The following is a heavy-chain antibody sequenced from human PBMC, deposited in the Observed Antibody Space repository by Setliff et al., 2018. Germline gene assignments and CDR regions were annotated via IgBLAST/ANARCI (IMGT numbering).Heavy chain of an antibody. D-gene: IGHD3-22*01. CDR3: ARDGRLNETEHHYYGNLDP. CDR1: AFTFSSYW. J-gene: IGHJ5*02. V-gene: IGHV3-7*01. CDR2: IKQNGSDI. Sequence: PGGSLRLSCAASAFTFSSYWMNWVRQAPGKGLEWVATIKQNGSDIKYVDSVKGRFTISRDNAKNSLYLQMNNLRAEDTAVYHCARDGRLNETEHHYYGNLDPWGQGTLVTVSS.